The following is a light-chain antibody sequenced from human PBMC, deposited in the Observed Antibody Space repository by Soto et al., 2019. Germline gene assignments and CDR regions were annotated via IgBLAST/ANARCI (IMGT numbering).Light chain of an antibody. J-gene: IGLJ2*01. CDR2: SNN. Sequence: QSVLTQPPSASGTPGQRVTISCSGSSSNIGSNTVNWYQQLPGTAPKLLIYSNNQRPAGVPDRFSGSKSGTSASLASSGLQSEEEADYYCAAWDDSLNGLFGGGTKLTVL. CDR1: SSNIGSNT. V-gene: IGLV1-44*01. CDR3: AAWDDSLNGL.